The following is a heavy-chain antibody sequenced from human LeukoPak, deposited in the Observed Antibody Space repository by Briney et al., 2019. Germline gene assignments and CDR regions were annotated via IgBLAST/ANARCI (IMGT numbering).Heavy chain of an antibody. D-gene: IGHD3-22*01. J-gene: IGHJ4*02. CDR2: IYYSGST. V-gene: IGHV4-59*01. Sequence: SETLSLTCTVSGGSISSYYWSWIRQPPGKGLEWIGYIYYSGSTNHNPSPKSRVTISVETSKNQFSLKLSSVTAADTAVYYCARVTGYMIEDYFDYWGQGTLVTVSS. CDR1: GGSISSYY. CDR3: ARVTGYMIEDYFDY.